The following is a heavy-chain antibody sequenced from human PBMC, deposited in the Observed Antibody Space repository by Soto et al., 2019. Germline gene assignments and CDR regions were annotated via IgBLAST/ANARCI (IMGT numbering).Heavy chain of an antibody. CDR3: ARRIGGGNSRRYDAFDI. CDR2: IYPGDSDT. J-gene: IGHJ3*02. CDR1: GYSFTSYW. D-gene: IGHD2-21*02. V-gene: IGHV5-51*01. Sequence: GESLKISCKGSGYSFTSYWIGWVRQMPGKGLEWMGIIYPGDSDTRYSPSFQGQVTISAGKSISTAYLQWSSLKASDTAMYYCARRIGGGNSRRYDAFDIWGQGTMVTVSS.